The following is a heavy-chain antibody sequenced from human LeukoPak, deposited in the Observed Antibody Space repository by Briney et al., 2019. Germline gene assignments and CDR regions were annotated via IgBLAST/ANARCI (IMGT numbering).Heavy chain of an antibody. CDR2: LYSGGGA. V-gene: IGHV3-66*01. Sequence: GGSLRLSCAASGFSVNTNYMTWVRQAPGKGLEWVSVLYSGGGAYYADSVKDRFTISRDYSQNTLLLQMNSLRAEDTALYYCARAWVRGATESNWFDPWGQGTLVTVSS. CDR1: GFSVNTNY. CDR3: ARAWVRGATESNWFDP. D-gene: IGHD1-26*01. J-gene: IGHJ5*02.